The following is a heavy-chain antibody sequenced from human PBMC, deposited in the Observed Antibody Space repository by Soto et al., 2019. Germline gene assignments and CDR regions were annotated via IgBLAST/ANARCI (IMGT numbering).Heavy chain of an antibody. J-gene: IGHJ3*02. CDR3: ERDQGAYGGYDRDAFDI. D-gene: IGHD5-12*01. V-gene: IGHV4-59*01. CDR1: GGSISSYY. Sequence: SETLSLTCTVSGGSISSYYWSWIRQPPGKGLEWIGYIYYSGSTNYNPSLKSRATISVDTSKNQISLKLSSVTAADTAVYYCERDQGAYGGYDRDAFDIWGQGTMVTVSS. CDR2: IYYSGST.